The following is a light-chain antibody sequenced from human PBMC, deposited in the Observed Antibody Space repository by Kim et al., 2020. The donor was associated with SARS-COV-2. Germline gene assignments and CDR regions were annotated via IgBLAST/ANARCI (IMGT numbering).Light chain of an antibody. CDR2: RAS. CDR3: QQFHNWPPIT. Sequence: SPGERAPLACMASQSVSNNLAWYQQNPGQAPRLLIYRASTRATGIPARFSGSGSGTEFTLTISSLQSEDFAVYYCQQFHNWPPITFGQGTRLEIK. V-gene: IGKV3-15*01. J-gene: IGKJ5*01. CDR1: QSVSNN.